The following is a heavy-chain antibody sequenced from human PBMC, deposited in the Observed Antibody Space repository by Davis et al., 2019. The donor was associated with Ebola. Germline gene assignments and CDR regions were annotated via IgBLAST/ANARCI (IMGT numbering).Heavy chain of an antibody. CDR2: ISAYNGNT. J-gene: IGHJ6*02. CDR3: ARLPESSWVDGMDV. V-gene: IGHV1-18*04. Sequence: ASVTVSCLASVYTFTSYGISWVRQSPGQGLEWMGWISAYNGNTNYAQKHQGRVTLTTDTSTSTAYMELRSLRSDDTAVYYCARLPESSWVDGMDVWGQGTTVTVSS. D-gene: IGHD1-14*01. CDR1: VYTFTSYG.